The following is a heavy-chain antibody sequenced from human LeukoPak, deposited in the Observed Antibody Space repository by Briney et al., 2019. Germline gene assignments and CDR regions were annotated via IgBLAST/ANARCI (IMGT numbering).Heavy chain of an antibody. Sequence: SETLSLTCTVSGGSISSYYWSWIRQPAGKRLEWIGHIYRSGSTNYNPSLKSRVTISVDTSKNQFSLKLSSVTAADTAVYYCARVGNPLVTVFAWFDPWGQGTLVTVSS. CDR3: ARVGNPLVTVFAWFDP. V-gene: IGHV4-4*07. CDR1: GGSISSYY. D-gene: IGHD3-3*01. CDR2: IYRSGST. J-gene: IGHJ5*02.